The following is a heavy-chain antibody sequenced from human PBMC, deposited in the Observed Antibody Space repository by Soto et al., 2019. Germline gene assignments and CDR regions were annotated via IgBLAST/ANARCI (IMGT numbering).Heavy chain of an antibody. V-gene: IGHV1-46*01. Sequence: GASVKVSCKASGYTFTSYYMYWVRQAPGQGLEWMGIINPSGGSTSYAQKFQGRVTMTRDTSTSTVYMELSSLRSEDTAVYYCAGGSGWDDAFDIWGQGTMVTVSS. J-gene: IGHJ3*02. CDR2: INPSGGST. D-gene: IGHD6-19*01. CDR3: AGGSGWDDAFDI. CDR1: GYTFTSYY.